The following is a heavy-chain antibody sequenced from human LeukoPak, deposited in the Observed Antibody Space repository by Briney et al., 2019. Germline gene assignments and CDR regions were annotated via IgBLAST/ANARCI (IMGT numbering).Heavy chain of an antibody. D-gene: IGHD3-22*01. CDR3: AKEALITMIVVVSRDFDY. J-gene: IGHJ4*02. CDR1: GFTFSSYA. CDR2: ISGSGGST. Sequence: GGSLRLSCAASGFTFSSYAMSWVRQAPGKGLEWVSAISGSGGSTYYADSVKGRFTISRDNSKNTLYLQMNSLRAEDTAVYYCAKEALITMIVVVSRDFDYWGQGTLVTVSS. V-gene: IGHV3-23*01.